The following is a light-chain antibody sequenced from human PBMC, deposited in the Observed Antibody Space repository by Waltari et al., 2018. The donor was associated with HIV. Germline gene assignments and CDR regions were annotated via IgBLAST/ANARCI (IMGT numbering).Light chain of an antibody. V-gene: IGLV2-23*02. CDR3: CSYAGSSTLV. J-gene: IGLJ3*02. Sequence: QSALTQHASVSGSPGQSITISCTGTSSNIGTYNLVSWHHQHPGKAPKTLIYEVSQRPSCVSNRFSDSKAGNTASLTIAGLQAEDESDYYCCSYAGSSTLVFGGGTKVTVL. CDR1: SSNIGTYNL. CDR2: EVS.